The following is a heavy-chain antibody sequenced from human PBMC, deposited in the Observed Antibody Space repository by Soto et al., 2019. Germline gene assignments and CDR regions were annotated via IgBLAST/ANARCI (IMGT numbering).Heavy chain of an antibody. CDR2: ISTTGRYI. Sequence: ESGGGLVKPGGSLRLSCAASGFTFSDHSMNWVRQAPGKALEWVASISTTGRYIYYADSMAGRFTISRDNAKNSLYLQIHSLRGEDTAVYYCAAGTDTAMEQGADYWGQGTLVTVSS. J-gene: IGHJ4*02. CDR3: AAGTDTAMEQGADY. D-gene: IGHD5-18*01. CDR1: GFTFSDHS. V-gene: IGHV3-21*01.